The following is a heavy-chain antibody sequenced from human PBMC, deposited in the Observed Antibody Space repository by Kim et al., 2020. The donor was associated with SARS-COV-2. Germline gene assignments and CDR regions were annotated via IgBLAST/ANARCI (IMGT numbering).Heavy chain of an antibody. D-gene: IGHD4-17*01. J-gene: IGHJ4*02. Sequence: STTYHPSLTSRVTLSVDTSKNQFSLKLSSVTAADTAVYYCARAGDYSTLDYWGQGTLVTVSS. V-gene: IGHV4-30-2*05. CDR3: ARAGDYSTLDY. CDR2: ST.